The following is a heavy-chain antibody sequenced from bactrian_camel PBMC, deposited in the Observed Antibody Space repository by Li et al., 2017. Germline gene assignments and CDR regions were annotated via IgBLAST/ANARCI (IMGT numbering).Heavy chain of an antibody. Sequence: VQLVESGGGLVQPGGSLRLSCLASGFSFGRYYMSWVRQAPGKGLEWVSTIQTGGEGTYYADSVKGRFTISLDKAKNTVYLEMNSLKPEDTAVYYCAQKGSYISDYGGFGYWGQGTQVTVS. CDR1: GFSFGRYY. V-gene: IGHV3S19*01. D-gene: IGHD4*01. CDR2: IQTGGEGT. J-gene: IGHJ6*01. CDR3: AQKGSYISDYGGFGY.